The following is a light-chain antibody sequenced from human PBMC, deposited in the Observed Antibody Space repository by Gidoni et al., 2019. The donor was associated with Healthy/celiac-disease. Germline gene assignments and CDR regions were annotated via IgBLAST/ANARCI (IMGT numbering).Light chain of an antibody. CDR3: QSYDSSLSGYWV. CDR2: GNS. Sequence: QSVLTQPPSVSGAPGQRVTISCTGSSSNIVAGYDVHLYQQLPGTAPKLLIYGNSNRPSGVPDRFSGSKSGTSASLAITGLQAEDDADYYCQSYDSSLSGYWVFGGGTKLTVL. J-gene: IGLJ3*02. CDR1: SSNIVAGYD. V-gene: IGLV1-40*01.